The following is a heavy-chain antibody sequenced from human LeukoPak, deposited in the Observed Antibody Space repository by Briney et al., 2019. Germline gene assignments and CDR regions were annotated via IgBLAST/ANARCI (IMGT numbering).Heavy chain of an antibody. D-gene: IGHD2-2*02. J-gene: IGHJ4*02. CDR1: GFTFSSYD. Sequence: GGSLRLSCAASGFTFSSYDMNWLRQAPGKGLEWVSYISSSSTTIIYADSVKGRFTISRDNSKNSLYLQMNSLRVEDTAVYYCARVGDYCSGTTCYKGFDYWGQGTLVTVSS. CDR3: ARVGDYCSGTTCYKGFDY. CDR2: ISSSSTTI. V-gene: IGHV3-48*03.